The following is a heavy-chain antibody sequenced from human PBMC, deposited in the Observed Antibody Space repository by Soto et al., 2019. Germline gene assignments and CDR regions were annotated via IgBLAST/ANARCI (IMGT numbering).Heavy chain of an antibody. D-gene: IGHD4-4*01. J-gene: IGHJ6*02. CDR3: ARDFESYSNSLGYGMDV. V-gene: IGHV3-23*01. CDR1: GFTFTNYA. Sequence: GGSLRLSCTASGFTFTNYAMSWVRQAPGKGLQRVSGISNRGGSTYYADSVKGRFTISRENSKNTLYLQMSSLRSEDTAVYYCARDFESYSNSLGYGMDVWGQGTTVTVSS. CDR2: ISNRGGST.